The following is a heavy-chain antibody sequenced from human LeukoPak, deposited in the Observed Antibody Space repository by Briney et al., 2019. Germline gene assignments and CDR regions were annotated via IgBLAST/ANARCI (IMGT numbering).Heavy chain of an antibody. CDR3: ARGPAANSGNYYAGDY. J-gene: IGHJ4*02. CDR1: GFSFSSYR. V-gene: IGHV3-21*06. CDR2: VSNSGDYI. Sequence: GGSLRLSCAASGFSFSSYRMNWVRQAPGKGLEWVSSVSNSGDYIHYADSVKGRFTISRDNSKNSLYLQMNSLKSEDSAAYYCARGPAANSGNYYAGDYWGQGTLVTVSS. D-gene: IGHD1-26*01.